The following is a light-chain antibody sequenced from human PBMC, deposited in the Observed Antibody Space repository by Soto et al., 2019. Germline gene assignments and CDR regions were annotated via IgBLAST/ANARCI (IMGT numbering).Light chain of an antibody. CDR1: SSDVGTYNR. CDR3: SSYTSSSTYV. J-gene: IGLJ1*01. CDR2: EVS. V-gene: IGLV2-18*02. Sequence: SVLTQPPSVSGSPGQSVAISCTGTSSDVGTYNRVSWYQQSPGTAPKLMIFEVSNRPSGVPDRFSGSKSGNTASLTISGLQAEDEGDYYCSSYTSSSTYVFGTGTKVTVL.